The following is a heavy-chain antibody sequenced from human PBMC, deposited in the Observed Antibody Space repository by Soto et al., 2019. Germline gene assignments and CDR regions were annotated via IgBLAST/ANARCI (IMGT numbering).Heavy chain of an antibody. CDR3: ARVVAGFKNDY. CDR2: IDNSGST. V-gene: IGHV4-4*07. J-gene: IGHJ4*02. D-gene: IGHD2-2*01. Sequence: PSETLSLTCTVSGGSISNYFCNWIRQPAGKGLEWIGRIDNSGSTNYNPSLKSRVTISVDTSKNQFSLKLSSVTAADTAVYYCARVVAGFKNDYWGQGTLVTVSS. CDR1: GGSISNYF.